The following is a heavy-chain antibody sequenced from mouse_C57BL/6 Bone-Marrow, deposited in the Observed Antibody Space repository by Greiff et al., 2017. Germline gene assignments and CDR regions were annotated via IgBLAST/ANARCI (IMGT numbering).Heavy chain of an antibody. CDR3: AREVGRITHL. CDR1: GYTFTDYY. CDR2: IYPGSGNT. V-gene: IGHV1-76*01. Sequence: QVQLQQSGAELVRPGASVKLSCKASGYTFTDYYINWVKQRPGQGLEWIARIYPGSGNTYYNEKFKGKATLTAEKSSSTSYMQLSSLTSDDSAVYFCAREVGRITHLWGQGTTLTVAS. J-gene: IGHJ2*01. D-gene: IGHD2-4*01.